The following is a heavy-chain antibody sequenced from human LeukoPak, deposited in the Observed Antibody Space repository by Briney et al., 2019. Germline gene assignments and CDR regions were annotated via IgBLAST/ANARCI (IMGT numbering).Heavy chain of an antibody. CDR2: AHYSGTT. D-gene: IGHD1-14*01. CDR3: ATADRGVFDY. Sequence: SSETLSLTCTVSGGSISGYYWSWIRQPPGQGLEWIGYAHYSGTTNYNPSLKSRATISLDTSKNQFSLKLSSVTAADTAVFYCATADRGVFDYWGQGTLVTVSS. V-gene: IGHV4-59*01. J-gene: IGHJ4*02. CDR1: GGSISGYY.